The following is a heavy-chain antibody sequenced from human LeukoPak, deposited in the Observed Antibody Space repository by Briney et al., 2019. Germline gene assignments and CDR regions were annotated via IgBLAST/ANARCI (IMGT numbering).Heavy chain of an antibody. Sequence: PGGSLRLSCAASGFTFSSYSMNWFRQAPGKGLEWVSSISSSSSYIYYADSVKGRFTISRDNAKNSLYLQMNSLRAEDTAVYYCARDPRAYSSGWYDYYYYGMDVWGKGTTVTVSS. J-gene: IGHJ6*04. V-gene: IGHV3-21*01. D-gene: IGHD6-19*01. CDR1: GFTFSSYS. CDR3: ARDPRAYSSGWYDYYYYGMDV. CDR2: ISSSSSYI.